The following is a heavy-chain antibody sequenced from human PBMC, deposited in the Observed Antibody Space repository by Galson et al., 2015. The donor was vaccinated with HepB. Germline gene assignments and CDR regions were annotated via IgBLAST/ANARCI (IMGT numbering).Heavy chain of an antibody. CDR2: ISWNSGSI. V-gene: IGHV3-9*01. Sequence: SLRLSCAASGFTFDDYAIHWVRQAPGKGLEWVSGISWNSGSIGYADSVKGRFTISRDNAKNSLYLQMNSLRAEDTALYYCAKVAVAVDYYYYMDVWGKGTTVTVSS. D-gene: IGHD6-19*01. CDR1: GFTFDDYA. J-gene: IGHJ6*03. CDR3: AKVAVAVDYYYYMDV.